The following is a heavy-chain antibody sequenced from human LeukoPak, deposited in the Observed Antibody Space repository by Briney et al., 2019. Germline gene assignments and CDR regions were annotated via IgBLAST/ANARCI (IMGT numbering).Heavy chain of an antibody. CDR3: ARVGVVPAAMRYYYYYMDV. CDR1: GGSISSYY. V-gene: IGHV4-59*01. Sequence: SETLSLTCTVSGGSISSYYWSWIRQPPGKGLEWIGYIYYIGSTNYNPSLKSRVTISVDTSKNQFSLKLSSVTAADTAVYYCARVGVVPAAMRYYYYYMDVWGKGTTVAVSS. D-gene: IGHD2-2*01. CDR2: IYYIGST. J-gene: IGHJ6*03.